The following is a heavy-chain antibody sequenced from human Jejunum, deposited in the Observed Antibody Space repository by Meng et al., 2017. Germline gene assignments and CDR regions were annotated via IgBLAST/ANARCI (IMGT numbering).Heavy chain of an antibody. CDR3: ARGAECSGGRCRLLRDYYYYGLDV. V-gene: IGHV1-69*06. Sequence: SVKVSCKASGGTFSSYVISWVRQAPGQGLEWMGEIIPIFGTANYAQRFQGRVTITADKSTNTAYMEVSSLRSEDTAVYYCARGAECSGGRCRLLRDYYYYGLDVWGQGTTVTVSS. D-gene: IGHD2-15*01. CDR2: IIPIFGTA. CDR1: GGTFSSYV. J-gene: IGHJ6*02.